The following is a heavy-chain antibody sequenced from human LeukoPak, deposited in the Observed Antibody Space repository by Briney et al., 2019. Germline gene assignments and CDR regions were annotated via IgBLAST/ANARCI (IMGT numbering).Heavy chain of an antibody. Sequence: SETLSLTCAVSGYSLSSGYYWGWIRQPPGKGLEWIRSIYHSGSTYYNPSLKSRVTISVDASKNPFSRKLSSVTAPDTAVYYCASSYCGGDCENWFDPWGQGTLVTVSS. J-gene: IGHJ5*02. CDR1: GYSLSSGYY. V-gene: IGHV4-38-2*01. CDR3: ASSYCGGDCENWFDP. CDR2: IYHSGST. D-gene: IGHD2-21*01.